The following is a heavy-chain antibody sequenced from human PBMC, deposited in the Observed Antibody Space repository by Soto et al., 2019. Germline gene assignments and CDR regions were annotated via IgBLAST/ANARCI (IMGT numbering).Heavy chain of an antibody. Sequence: GSLRLSCAASGFTFSSYGMHWVRQAPGKGLEWEAVILFDGSNQYYTDSVKGRFTISRDNSKNTLFLQMNSLRAEDTAVYYCVRDDDHEDNGFDSWGQGTLVTVSS. V-gene: IGHV3-33*01. CDR1: GFTFSSYG. J-gene: IGHJ5*01. CDR2: ILFDGSNQ. CDR3: VRDDDHEDNGFDS.